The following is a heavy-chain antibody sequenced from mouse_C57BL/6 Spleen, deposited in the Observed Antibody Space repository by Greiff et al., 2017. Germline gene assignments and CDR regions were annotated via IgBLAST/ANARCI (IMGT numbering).Heavy chain of an antibody. CDR1: GYAFSSSW. J-gene: IGHJ2*01. CDR3: ARALRVYFDY. D-gene: IGHD3-2*02. CDR2: IYPGDGDT. V-gene: IGHV1-82*01. Sequence: QVQLKESGPELVKPGASVKISCKASGYAFSSSWMNWVKQRPGKGLEWIGRIYPGDGDTNYNGKFKGKATLTADKSSSTAYMQLSSLTSEDSAVYFCARALRVYFDYWGQGTTLTVSS.